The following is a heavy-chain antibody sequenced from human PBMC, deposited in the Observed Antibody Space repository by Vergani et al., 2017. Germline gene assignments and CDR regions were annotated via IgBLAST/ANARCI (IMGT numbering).Heavy chain of an antibody. CDR2: IRYDGSRR. CDR1: GFIFSSHG. CDR3: AQCANSVPRLPVY. D-gene: IGHD5/OR15-5a*01. J-gene: IGHJ4*02. V-gene: IGHV3-30*02. Sequence: QVQLVEWGGGVVQPGGSLRLSCTASGFIFSSHGMHWVRQAPGKGLEWVAFIRYDGSRRDYGESVKGRFTISRDNSKSTLFLQMNGLTSEDTAIYYCAQCANSVPRLPVYWGQGALVAVSS.